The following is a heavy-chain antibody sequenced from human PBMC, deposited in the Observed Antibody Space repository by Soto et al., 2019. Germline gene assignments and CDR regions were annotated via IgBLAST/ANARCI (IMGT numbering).Heavy chain of an antibody. D-gene: IGHD2-15*01. J-gene: IGHJ5*02. CDR3: ARRHGGCSGGSCYRQYNWFDP. CDR2: IYPGDSDT. Sequence: GESLKISCKGSGYSFTSYWIGWVRQMPGKGLEWMGIIYPGDSDTRYSPSFQGQVTISADKSISTAYLQWSSLKASDTAMYYCARRHGGCSGGSCYRQYNWFDPWGQGTLVTVSS. CDR1: GYSFTSYW. V-gene: IGHV5-51*01.